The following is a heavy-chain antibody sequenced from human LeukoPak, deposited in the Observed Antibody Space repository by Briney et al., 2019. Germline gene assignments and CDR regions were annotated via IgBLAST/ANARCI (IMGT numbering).Heavy chain of an antibody. J-gene: IGHJ6*02. CDR3: AKDIGAGSSAHYYGMDV. V-gene: IGHV3-23*01. Sequence: SGGSLRLSCAASGFTFSSYAVSWVRQAPGKGLEWVSGFSGRGGSTYYSDSVKGRFTISRDNSKNTLYLQMNSLRAEDTAVYYCAKDIGAGSSAHYYGMDVWGQGTTVTVSS. CDR2: FSGRGGST. CDR1: GFTFSSYA. D-gene: IGHD1-26*01.